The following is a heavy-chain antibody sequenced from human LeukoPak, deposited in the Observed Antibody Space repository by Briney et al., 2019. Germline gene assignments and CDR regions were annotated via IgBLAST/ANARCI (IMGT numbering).Heavy chain of an antibody. Sequence: PSETLSLTCAVSGYYIRSGYLWGWIRQSPGKGLEWLGSIYYSGTTYYNPSLKSRVTLTVDTSKNHFSLKLSSETAADTAVYYCASANFWPFYDFWSGYNGFSKWFDPWGQGTLVTVSS. CDR1: GYYIRSGYL. J-gene: IGHJ5*02. CDR3: ASANFWPFYDFWSGYNGFSKWFDP. D-gene: IGHD3-3*01. V-gene: IGHV4-38-2*01. CDR2: IYYSGTT.